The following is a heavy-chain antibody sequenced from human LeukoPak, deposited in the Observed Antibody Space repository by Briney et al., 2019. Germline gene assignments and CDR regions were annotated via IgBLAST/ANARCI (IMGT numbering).Heavy chain of an antibody. D-gene: IGHD2-21*01. CDR3: AKDQIVVVIATFSY. V-gene: IGHV3-23*01. CDR2: ISGSGSNT. J-gene: IGHJ4*02. CDR1: GITFSSYA. Sequence: GGSLRLSCAASGITFSSYAMSWVRQAPGKGLEWVSGISGSGSNTYYADSVKGRFTISRDNSKNTLYLQMNSLRAEDTAVYYCAKDQIVVVIATFSYWGQGTLVTVSS.